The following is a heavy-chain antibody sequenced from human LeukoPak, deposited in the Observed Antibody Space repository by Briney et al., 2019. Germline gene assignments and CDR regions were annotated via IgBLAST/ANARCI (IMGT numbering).Heavy chain of an antibody. J-gene: IGHJ4*02. CDR3: ARSPYILTGENFDY. Sequence: ASVKVSCKASGYTFTGYYMHWVRQAPGQGLEWMGWINPNSGGTNYAQKFQGRVSMTRDTSISTAYMQVSRLRSDDTAVYYCARSPYILTGENFDYWGQGTLLTVSS. CDR2: INPNSGGT. D-gene: IGHD3-9*01. V-gene: IGHV1-2*02. CDR1: GYTFTGYY.